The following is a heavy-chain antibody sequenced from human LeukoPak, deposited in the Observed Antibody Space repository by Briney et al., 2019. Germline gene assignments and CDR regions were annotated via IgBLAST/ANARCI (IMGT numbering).Heavy chain of an antibody. V-gene: IGHV4-39*01. CDR2: LYYRGST. Sequence: SETLSLTCTVSGGSISLSSSSYYWGGVRQPPGKGLERIGSLYYRGSTDYNPSLKSRVTISDDMSKNQFSLKLSSVTAADTAVYYCTQGVYFDWSSHFDPWGQGTLVAVSS. CDR1: GGSISLSSSSYY. J-gene: IGHJ5*02. CDR3: TQGVYFDWSSHFDP. D-gene: IGHD3-9*01.